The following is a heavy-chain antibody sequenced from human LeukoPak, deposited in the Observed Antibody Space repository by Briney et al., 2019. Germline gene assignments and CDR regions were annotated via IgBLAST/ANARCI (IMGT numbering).Heavy chain of an antibody. CDR1: GFVFGHSW. CDR2: INLDGSEI. D-gene: IGHD3-22*01. CDR3: VRDRGYSTFDY. J-gene: IGHJ4*02. V-gene: IGHV3-7*03. Sequence: GGSLRLSCEASGFVFGHSWMSWVRQAPGKGLEWVANINLDGSEINYLDSLTGRLTISRDNAKDSLYLQMDGLRAEDTAVYFCVRDRGYSTFDYWGQGTLVTVSS.